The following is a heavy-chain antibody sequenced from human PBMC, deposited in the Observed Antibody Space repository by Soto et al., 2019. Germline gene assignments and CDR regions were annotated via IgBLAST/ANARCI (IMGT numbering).Heavy chain of an antibody. CDR3: ARVDSSGSYFDY. V-gene: IGHV4-59*01. D-gene: IGHD3-22*01. J-gene: IGHJ4*02. CDR2: IYYTGTT. CDR1: GGSISTYY. Sequence: SETLSLTCTVSGGSISTYYWIWIRQPPGKGLEWIGYIYYTGTTNYNPSLKSRVTISADTSKNQFSLKLSSVTAADTAMYYCARVDSSGSYFDYWGQGTLVTSPQ.